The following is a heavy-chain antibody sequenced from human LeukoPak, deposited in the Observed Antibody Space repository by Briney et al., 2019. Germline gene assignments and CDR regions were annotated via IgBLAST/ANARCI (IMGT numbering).Heavy chain of an antibody. CDR2: IIPIFGTA. CDR3: ARDPWYGSGSYYNYFDY. Sequence: SVKVSCKASGDTFSSYAISWVRQAPGQGLEWMGGIIPIFGTANYAQKFQGRVTITADKSTSTAYMELSSLRSEDTAVYYCARDPWYGSGSYYNYFDYWGQGTLVTVSS. J-gene: IGHJ4*02. D-gene: IGHD3-10*01. V-gene: IGHV1-69*06. CDR1: GDTFSSYA.